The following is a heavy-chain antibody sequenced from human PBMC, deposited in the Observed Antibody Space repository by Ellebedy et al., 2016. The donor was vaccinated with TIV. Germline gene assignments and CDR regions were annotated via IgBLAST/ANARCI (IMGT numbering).Heavy chain of an antibody. D-gene: IGHD2-8*01. V-gene: IGHV3-48*04. CDR3: ARNGYCTPSNCRSYNWFDP. CDR1: GFTFSDYS. J-gene: IGHJ5*02. CDR2: ISGSSNTK. Sequence: GESLKISCAASGFTFSDYSMNWVRQAPGKGLEWVSYISGSSNTKHYADSVKGRFTVSRGNAKNSLYLQMNSLTVDDTAEYYCARNGYCTPSNCRSYNWFDPWGQGTLVTVSS.